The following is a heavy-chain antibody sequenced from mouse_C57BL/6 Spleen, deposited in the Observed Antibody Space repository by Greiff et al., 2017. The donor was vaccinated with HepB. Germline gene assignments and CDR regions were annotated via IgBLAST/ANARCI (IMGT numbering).Heavy chain of an antibody. V-gene: IGHV3-6*01. J-gene: IGHJ4*01. Sequence: EVKLMESGPGLVKPSQSLSLTCSVTGYSITSGYYWNWIRQFPGNKLEWMGYISYDGSNNYNPSLKNRISITRDTSKNQFFMKLNSVTTEDTATYYCARGGYYDYDEYYAMDYWGQGTSVTVSS. CDR1: GYSITSGYY. CDR2: ISYDGSN. D-gene: IGHD2-4*01. CDR3: ARGGYYDYDEYYAMDY.